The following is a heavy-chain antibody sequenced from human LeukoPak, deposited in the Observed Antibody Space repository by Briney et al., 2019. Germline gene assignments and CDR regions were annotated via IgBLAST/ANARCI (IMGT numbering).Heavy chain of an antibody. CDR3: AKDAQPYIAAAGAREFDP. CDR1: GFTFSSYG. D-gene: IGHD6-13*01. V-gene: IGHV3-30*18. Sequence: GGSLRLSCAASGFTFSSYGMHWARQAPGKGLEWVAVISYDGSNKYYADSVKGRFTISRDNSKNTLYLQMNSLRAEDTAVYYCAKDAQPYIAAAGAREFDPWGQETLVTVSS. CDR2: ISYDGSNK. J-gene: IGHJ5*02.